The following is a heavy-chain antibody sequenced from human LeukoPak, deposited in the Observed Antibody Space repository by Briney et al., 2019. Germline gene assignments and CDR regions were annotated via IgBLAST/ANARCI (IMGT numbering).Heavy chain of an antibody. Sequence: QPGGSLRLSCAASGFTFTRYAMKWVRQAPGKGLEWVSTVSGPGDNTYYADSVKGRFTISRDNFKNTVYLQMNSLRAGDTAVYYCAREAASSSGWYIDYWGQGTLVTVSS. CDR2: VSGPGDNT. J-gene: IGHJ4*02. D-gene: IGHD6-25*01. CDR3: AREAASSSGWYIDY. CDR1: GFTFTRYA. V-gene: IGHV3-23*01.